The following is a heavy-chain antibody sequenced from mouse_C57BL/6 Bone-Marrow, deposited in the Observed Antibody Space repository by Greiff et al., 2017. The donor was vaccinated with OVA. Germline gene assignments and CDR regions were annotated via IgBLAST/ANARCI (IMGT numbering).Heavy chain of an antibody. CDR3: ARGRIYDGYYDWFAY. CDR2: IDPNSGGT. Sequence: QVQLQQPGAELVKPGASVKLSCKASGYTFTSYWMHWVKQRPGRGLEWIGRIDPNSGGTKYNEKFKSKATLTVDKPSSTAYMQLSSLTSEASAVYYCARGRIYDGYYDWFAYWGQGTLVTVSA. V-gene: IGHV1-72*01. D-gene: IGHD2-3*01. J-gene: IGHJ3*01. CDR1: GYTFTSYW.